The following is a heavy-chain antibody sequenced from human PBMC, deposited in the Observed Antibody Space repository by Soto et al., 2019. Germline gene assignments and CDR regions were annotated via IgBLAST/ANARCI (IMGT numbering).Heavy chain of an antibody. V-gene: IGHV3-23*01. J-gene: IGHJ5*02. CDR3: AKDVMGASGWFDP. Sequence: GGSLRLSCAASGFSFSSYTMNWVRQAPGRGLEWVSGINGNGGTTYYADSVKGRFAISRDNSKNTLYLQMNSLRAEDTAVYYCAKDVMGASGWFDPWGQGTLVTVSS. CDR2: INGNGGTT. CDR1: GFSFSSYT. D-gene: IGHD1-26*01.